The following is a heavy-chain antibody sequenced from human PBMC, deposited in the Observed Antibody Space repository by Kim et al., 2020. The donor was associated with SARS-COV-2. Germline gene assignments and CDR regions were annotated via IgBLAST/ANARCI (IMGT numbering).Heavy chain of an antibody. V-gene: IGHV3-23*01. Sequence: GGSLRLSCAASGFTFSSYAMSWVRQASGKGLEWVSAISGSGGSTYYADAAKGRFTFSIANYKNKKYLQLQSLRLKDTAAYYCAYGRYCSGGSWY. CDR3: AYGRYCSGGSWY. CDR1: GFTFSSYA. J-gene: IGHJ2*01. D-gene: IGHD2-15*01. CDR2: ISGSGGST.